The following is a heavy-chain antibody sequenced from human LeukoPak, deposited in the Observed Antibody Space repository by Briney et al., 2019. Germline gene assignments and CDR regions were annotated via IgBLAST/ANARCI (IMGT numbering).Heavy chain of an antibody. CDR3: ARGRSGFFYYGSGSSYFDY. CDR2: INHSGST. J-gene: IGHJ4*02. V-gene: IGHV4-34*01. Sequence: PSETLSLTCAVYGGSFSGYYWSWIRQPPGKGLEWVGEINHSGSTNYNPSLKSRVTISVDTSKNQFSLKLSSVTAADTAVYYCARGRSGFFYYGSGSSYFDYWGQGTLVTVSS. CDR1: GGSFSGYY. D-gene: IGHD3-10*01.